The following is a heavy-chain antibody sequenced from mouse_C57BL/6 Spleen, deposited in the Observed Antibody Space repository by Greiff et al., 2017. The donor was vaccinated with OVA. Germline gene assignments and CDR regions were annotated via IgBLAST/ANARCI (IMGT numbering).Heavy chain of an antibody. CDR3: ARLSYYGSSHYFDY. CDR2: IYPGGGYT. CDR1: GYTFTNYW. V-gene: IGHV1-63*01. J-gene: IGHJ2*01. D-gene: IGHD1-1*01. Sequence: VQGVESGAELVRPGTSVKMSCKASGYTFTNYWIGWAKQRPGHGLEWIGDIYPGGGYTNYNEKFKGKATLTADKSSSTAYMQFSSLTSEDSAIYYCARLSYYGSSHYFDYWGQGTTLTVSS.